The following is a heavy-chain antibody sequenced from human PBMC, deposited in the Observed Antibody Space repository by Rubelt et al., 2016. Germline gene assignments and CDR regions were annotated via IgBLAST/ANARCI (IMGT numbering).Heavy chain of an antibody. CDR2: GETT. CDR3: AKDQSGAARPRKGYYYYGMDV. V-gene: IGHV3-23*01. D-gene: IGHD6-6*01. J-gene: IGHJ6*02. Sequence: GETTHYADSVKGRFTISRDNSKNTLYLQMNSLRDEDTAVYYCAKDQSGAARPRKGYYYYGMDVWGQGTTVTVSS.